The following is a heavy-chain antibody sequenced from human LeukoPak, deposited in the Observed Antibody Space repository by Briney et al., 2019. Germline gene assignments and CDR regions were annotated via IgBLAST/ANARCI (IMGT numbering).Heavy chain of an antibody. Sequence: GGSLRLSCAASGFTFSDYYMSWIRQAPGKGLEWVSYIGSSGSTIYYADSVKGRFTISRDNAKNSLYLQMNSLRAEDTAVYYCARTVDFWSGYRSVYWGQGTLVTVSS. CDR2: IGSSGSTI. D-gene: IGHD3-3*01. CDR3: ARTVDFWSGYRSVY. J-gene: IGHJ4*02. CDR1: GFTFSDYY. V-gene: IGHV3-11*01.